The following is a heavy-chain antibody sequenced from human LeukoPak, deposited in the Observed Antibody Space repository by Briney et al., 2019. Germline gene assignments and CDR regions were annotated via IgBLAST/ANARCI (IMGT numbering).Heavy chain of an antibody. CDR3: ARVPNTWFDP. V-gene: IGHV3-53*01. J-gene: IGHJ5*02. CDR1: GLTVSTNY. CDR2: VYSGGIT. Sequence: PGGSLRLSCAVSGLTVSTNYMNWVRQAPGKGLEWVSVVYSGGITNYADSVKGRFTISRDISNNTVYLQMNSLRAEDTAVYYCARVPNTWFDPWGQGTLVTVSS.